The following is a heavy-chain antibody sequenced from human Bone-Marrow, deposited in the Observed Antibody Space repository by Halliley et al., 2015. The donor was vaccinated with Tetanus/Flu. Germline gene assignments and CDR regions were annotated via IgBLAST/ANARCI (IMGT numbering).Heavy chain of an antibody. V-gene: IGHV3-74*01. CDR3: ARSASSWPFDY. D-gene: IGHD6-13*01. Sequence: VSRINSDGSSTISADSVKGRFTIARDNAKNTRDRQMNELRAEDTALYYCARSASSWPFDYWGQGTLVSVSS. J-gene: IGHJ4*02. CDR2: INSDGSST.